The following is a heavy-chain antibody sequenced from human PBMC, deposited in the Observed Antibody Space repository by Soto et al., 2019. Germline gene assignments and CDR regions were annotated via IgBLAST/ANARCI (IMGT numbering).Heavy chain of an antibody. V-gene: IGHV3-20*03. CDR1: GFTFDDYG. J-gene: IGHJ3*02. Sequence: GGSLRLSYAVSGFTFDDYGMNWVRQAPGKGLEWVSGINWNGGSTGYADSVKGRFTISRDNAKNSLYLQMNSLRAEDTAVYYCSRGVRYAFDIWGQGTMVTVSS. CDR3: SRGVRYAFDI. D-gene: IGHD3-10*01. CDR2: INWNGGST.